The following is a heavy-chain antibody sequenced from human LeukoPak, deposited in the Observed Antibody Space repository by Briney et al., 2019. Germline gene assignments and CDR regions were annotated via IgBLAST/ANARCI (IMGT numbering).Heavy chain of an antibody. Sequence: SETLSLTCTVSGGSISSYYWSWIRQLAGKGLEWIGRIYTSGSTNYNPSLKSRVTMSVDTSKNQLSLKLSSVTAADTAVYYCAREVVVVAATQGLNWFDPWGQGTLVTVSS. CDR1: GGSISSYY. CDR2: IYTSGST. D-gene: IGHD2-15*01. CDR3: AREVVVVAATQGLNWFDP. J-gene: IGHJ5*02. V-gene: IGHV4-4*07.